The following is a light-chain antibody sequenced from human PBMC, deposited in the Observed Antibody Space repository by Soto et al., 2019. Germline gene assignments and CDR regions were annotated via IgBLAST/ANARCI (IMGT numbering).Light chain of an antibody. J-gene: IGLJ1*01. CDR3: GSWDSSLSAYV. CDR2: DDN. CDR1: SSNIWGNS. V-gene: IGLV1-51*01. Sequence: QSALTQPPSVSAAPGQKVTISCSGSSSNIWGNSVSWYQQLPGTAPKLLIYDDNKRPSGIPDRFSGSESGTSATLGITGFQTGDEADYYCGSWDSSLSAYVFGTGTKVTVL.